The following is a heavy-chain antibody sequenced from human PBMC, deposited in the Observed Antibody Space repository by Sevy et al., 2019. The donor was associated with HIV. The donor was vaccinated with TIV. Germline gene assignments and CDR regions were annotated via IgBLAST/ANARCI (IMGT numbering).Heavy chain of an antibody. D-gene: IGHD3-9*01. CDR1: GFSFRNYG. CDR3: AKNIWTGYYVPHGY. J-gene: IGHJ4*02. CDR2: ISNDGSNK. Sequence: GGSLRLSCAASGFSFRNYGVHWVRQAPGKGLEWVAFISNDGSNKYYADSVKGRFTISRDNSQNTLYLQVNNVRADDTAVFYCAKNIWTGYYVPHGYWGQGTLVTVSS. V-gene: IGHV3-30*02.